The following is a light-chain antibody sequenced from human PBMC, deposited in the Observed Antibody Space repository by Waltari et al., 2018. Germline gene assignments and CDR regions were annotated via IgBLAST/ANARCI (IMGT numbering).Light chain of an antibody. V-gene: IGKV3-20*01. Sequence: EVVVTQSPGTLSLSPGERATLSCRASQSVSSSYLAWYQQNPGPAPRLLIFGTSSRATGIPDRFSGSGSGADFTLTISGLEPEDFAVYYCHQYGSSPFTFGPGTKVDIK. CDR3: HQYGSSPFT. CDR1: QSVSSSY. CDR2: GTS. J-gene: IGKJ3*01.